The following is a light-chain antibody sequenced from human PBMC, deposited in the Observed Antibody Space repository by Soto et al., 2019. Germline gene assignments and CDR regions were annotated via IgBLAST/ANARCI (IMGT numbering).Light chain of an antibody. CDR3: QAWDSTTAG. Sequence: SSELTQPPSVSVSPGQTASITCTGYGLGDKDASWYQQKAGQSPVLVIYDTNKRPSGIPERFSGYNSGNAATLTISGTQNMDEADYYCQAWDSTTAGFGGGTQLTVL. J-gene: IGLJ2*01. V-gene: IGLV3-1*01. CDR1: GLGDKD. CDR2: DTN.